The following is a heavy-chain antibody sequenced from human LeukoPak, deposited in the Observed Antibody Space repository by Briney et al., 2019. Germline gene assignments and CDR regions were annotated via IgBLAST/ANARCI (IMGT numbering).Heavy chain of an antibody. V-gene: IGHV3-33*01. CDR3: ARDGIAAAGQYYCYGMDV. CDR2: IWYDGDNK. CDR1: GFTFSSYG. Sequence: PGGSLRLSCAASGFTFSSYGMHWVRQAPGKGLEWVAVIWYDGDNKYYADSVKGRFTTSRDNSKNTLYLQMNSLRAEDTAVYYCARDGIAAAGQYYCYGMDVWGQGTTVTVSS. D-gene: IGHD6-13*01. J-gene: IGHJ6*02.